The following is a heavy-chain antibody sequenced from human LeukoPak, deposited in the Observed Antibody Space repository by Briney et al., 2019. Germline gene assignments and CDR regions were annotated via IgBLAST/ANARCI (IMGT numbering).Heavy chain of an antibody. V-gene: IGHV4-59*01. CDR1: GGSISSYY. D-gene: IGHD5-18*01. CDR2: IYYSGST. CDR3: ARTVNTAFAYYYYYMDV. Sequence: SSETLSLTCTVSGGSISSYYWSWIRQPPGKGLEWVGYIYYSGSTNYNPSLRSRVTISVDTSKNQFSLKLSSVTAADTAVYYCARTVNTAFAYYYYYMDVWGKGTTVTVSS. J-gene: IGHJ6*03.